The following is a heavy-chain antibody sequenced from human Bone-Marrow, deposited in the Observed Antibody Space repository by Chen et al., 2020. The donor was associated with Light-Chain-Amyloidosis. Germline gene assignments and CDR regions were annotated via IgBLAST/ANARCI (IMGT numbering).Heavy chain of an antibody. J-gene: IGHJ4*02. V-gene: IGHV3-74*01. D-gene: IGHD1-26*01. CDR1: GFTFSTYW. CDR3: AKAGSYRFDS. CDR2: MNSAGSGT. Sequence: EVQLVESGGDLVQPGWSRRLPCAASGFTFSTYWMHRVRQAPGKGLVWVSRMNSAGSGTSYADSVKGRFIISRDNAKHPLYLQMNSLRPEDTAVYYCAKAGSYRFDSWGQGTLVTVSS.